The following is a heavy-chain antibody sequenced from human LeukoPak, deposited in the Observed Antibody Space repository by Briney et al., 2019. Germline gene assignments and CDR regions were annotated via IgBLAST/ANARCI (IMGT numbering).Heavy chain of an antibody. Sequence: PGRSLRLSCAASGFTFSSYAMTWVRQAPGKGLEWVSSINNSGTDTYYEDSVKGRFTISRDNSKNTLFLHINSLSAEDTAVYYCAAAVNTGRAEHYWGQGTLVTVSS. CDR2: INNSGTDT. CDR3: AAAVNTGRAEHY. V-gene: IGHV3-23*01. J-gene: IGHJ4*02. CDR1: GFTFSSYA. D-gene: IGHD4-17*01.